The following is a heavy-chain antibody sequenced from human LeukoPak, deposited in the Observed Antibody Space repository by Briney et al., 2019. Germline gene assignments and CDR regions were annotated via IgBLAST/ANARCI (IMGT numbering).Heavy chain of an antibody. CDR3: ARVPRPANSYYDSSGFDY. V-gene: IGHV1-46*01. CDR1: GYTFTSYY. CDR2: INPSGGST. Sequence: ASVKVSCKASGYTFTSYYMHWVRQAPGQGLEWMGIINPSGGSTSYAQKFQGKVTMTRDTSTSTVYMELSSLRSEDTAVYYCARVPRPANSYYDSSGFDYWGQGTLVTVSS. J-gene: IGHJ4*02. D-gene: IGHD3-22*01.